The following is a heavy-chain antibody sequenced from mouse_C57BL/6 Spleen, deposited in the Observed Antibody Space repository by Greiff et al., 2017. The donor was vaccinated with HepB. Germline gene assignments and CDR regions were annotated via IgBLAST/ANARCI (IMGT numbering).Heavy chain of an antibody. J-gene: IGHJ1*03. CDR2: ISDGGSYT. CDR1: GFTFSSYA. CDR3: ASGIYYDYLWYFDV. Sequence: EVQVVESGGGLVKPGGSLKLSCAASGFTFSSYAMSWVRQTPEKRLEWVATISDGGSYTDYPDNVKGRFTISRDKAKNNLYLQMSHLKSEDTAMYYCASGIYYDYLWYFDVWGTGTTVTVSS. D-gene: IGHD2-4*01. V-gene: IGHV5-4*01.